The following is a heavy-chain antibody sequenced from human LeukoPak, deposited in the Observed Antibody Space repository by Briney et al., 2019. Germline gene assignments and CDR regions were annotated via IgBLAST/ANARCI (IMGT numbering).Heavy chain of an antibody. Sequence: GGSLRLSCAASGFPFSTYWMSWVRQAPGKGLEWVANINQGGNEKNFVASVEGRFTISRDNAKNSLYLQLNSLTAEDTAVYYCATEVGSPTVRSAFNIWGQGTMVTVSS. CDR3: ATEVGSPTVRSAFNI. CDR1: GFPFSTYW. D-gene: IGHD1-26*01. CDR2: INQGGNEK. V-gene: IGHV3-7*01. J-gene: IGHJ3*02.